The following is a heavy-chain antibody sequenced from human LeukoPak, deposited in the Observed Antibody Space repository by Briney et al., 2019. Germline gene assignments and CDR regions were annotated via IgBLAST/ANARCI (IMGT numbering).Heavy chain of an antibody. V-gene: IGHV3-30*02. J-gene: IGHJ6*03. CDR3: AKGPGGEVLQSFWNYYYYMDV. CDR1: GFTFSSYG. CDR2: IRYDGSNK. D-gene: IGHD3-3*01. Sequence: GGSLRLSCAASGFTFSSYGMHWVRQAPGKGLEWVAFIRYDGSNKYYADSVKGRFTISRDNSKNTLYLQMNSLRAEDTAVYYCAKGPGGEVLQSFWNYYYYMDVWGKGTTVTVSS.